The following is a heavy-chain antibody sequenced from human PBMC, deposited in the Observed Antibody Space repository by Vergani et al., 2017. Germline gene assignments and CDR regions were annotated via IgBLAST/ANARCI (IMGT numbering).Heavy chain of an antibody. CDR1: GGSFSGYY. CDR2: INHSGST. Sequence: QVQLQESGAGLLKPSETLSLTCAVYGGSFSGYYWSWIRQPPGKGLEWIGEINHSGSTNYNPSLKSRVTISVDTSKNQFSLKLSSVTAADTAVYYCARFRYTYYYYMDVWGKGTTVTVSS. D-gene: IGHD2-2*02. CDR3: ARFRYTYYYYMDV. V-gene: IGHV4-34*01. J-gene: IGHJ6*03.